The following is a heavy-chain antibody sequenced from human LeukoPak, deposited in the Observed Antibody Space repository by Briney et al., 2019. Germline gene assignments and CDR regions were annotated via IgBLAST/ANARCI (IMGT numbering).Heavy chain of an antibody. V-gene: IGHV4-59*01. CDR1: GGSISTYY. J-gene: IGHJ6*03. Sequence: SETLSLTCTVSGGSISTYYWSWFRQPPGKGLEWIGYIYYSGYTNYIPSLKSRVTISLDTSKNQFSLSLSSVTAAGTAVYYCARAGRDIVVVPAAQYYYYYYMDVWGKGTTVTVSS. CDR2: IYYSGYT. D-gene: IGHD2-2*01. CDR3: ARAGRDIVVVPAAQYYYYYYMDV.